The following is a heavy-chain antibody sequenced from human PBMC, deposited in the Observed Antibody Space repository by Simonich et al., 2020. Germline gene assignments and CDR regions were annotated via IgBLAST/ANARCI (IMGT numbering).Heavy chain of an antibody. CDR2: FSGSGGST. CDR3: AKDLGERITMIVVVIDAFDI. CDR1: GFTFSSDA. V-gene: IGHV3-23*01. D-gene: IGHD3-22*01. J-gene: IGHJ3*02. Sequence: GGGLVQPGGSLRLSCAASGFTFSSDAMSWVRQAPGKGLEWVSAFSGSGGSTYYADSVKGRFTISRDNSKNTLNLQRNSLRAEDTAVYYCAKDLGERITMIVVVIDAFDIWGQGTMVTVSS.